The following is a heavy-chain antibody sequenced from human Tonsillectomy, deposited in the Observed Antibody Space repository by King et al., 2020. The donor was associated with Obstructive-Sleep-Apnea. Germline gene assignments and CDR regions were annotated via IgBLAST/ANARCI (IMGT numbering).Heavy chain of an antibody. CDR2: IYYSGST. CDR1: GGSISSGDYY. CDR3: ARGIIWFGELRWFDP. D-gene: IGHD3-10*01. Sequence: VQLQESGPGLVKPSQTLSLTCTVSGGSISSGDYYWSWIRQPPGKGLEWIGYIYYSGSTYYNPSLKSRVTISLETSQNQFSLKLSSVTAADTAVYYCARGIIWFGELRWFDPWGQGTLVTVSS. V-gene: IGHV4-30-4*01. J-gene: IGHJ5*02.